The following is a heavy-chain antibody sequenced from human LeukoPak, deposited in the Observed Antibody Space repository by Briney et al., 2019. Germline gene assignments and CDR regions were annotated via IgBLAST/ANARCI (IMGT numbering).Heavy chain of an antibody. V-gene: IGHV4-39*07. CDR1: GGSISSSSYY. D-gene: IGHD4-11*01. CDR2: IYYSGST. Sequence: KSSETLSLTCTVSGGSISSSSYYWGWIRQPPGKGLEWIGSIYYSGSTNYNPSLKSRVTISVDTSKNQFSLKLSSVTAADTAVYYCARSMYRNSNYFDYWGQGTLVTVSS. J-gene: IGHJ4*02. CDR3: ARSMYRNSNYFDY.